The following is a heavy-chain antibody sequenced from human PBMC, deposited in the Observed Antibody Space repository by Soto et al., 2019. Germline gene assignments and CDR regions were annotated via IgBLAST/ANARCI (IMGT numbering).Heavy chain of an antibody. V-gene: IGHV3-33*01. CDR2: IWYDGSNK. CDR1: GFTFSSYG. J-gene: IGHJ6*03. D-gene: IGHD6-13*01. Sequence: QVQLVESGGGVVRPGRSLRLSCAASGFTFSSYGMHWVRQAPGKGLEWVAVIWYDGSNKYYADSVKGRFTISRDNSKNTLSLQMNSLRAEDTAVYYCARDPPSYSSSSLSMDVWGKGTTVTVSS. CDR3: ARDPPSYSSSSLSMDV.